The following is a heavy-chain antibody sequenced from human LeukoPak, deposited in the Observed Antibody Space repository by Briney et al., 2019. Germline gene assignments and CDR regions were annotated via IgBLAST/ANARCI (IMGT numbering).Heavy chain of an antibody. CDR1: GFTFSSYW. D-gene: IGHD3-3*01. Sequence: GGSLRLSCAASGFTFSSYWMSWVRQAPGKGLEWVANIKQDGSEKYYVDSVKGRFTISRDNAKNSLYLQMNSLRAEDTAVYYCARESGITIFGVVAIRGAFDIWGQGTMVTVSS. V-gene: IGHV3-7*03. CDR3: ARESGITIFGVVAIRGAFDI. J-gene: IGHJ3*02. CDR2: IKQDGSEK.